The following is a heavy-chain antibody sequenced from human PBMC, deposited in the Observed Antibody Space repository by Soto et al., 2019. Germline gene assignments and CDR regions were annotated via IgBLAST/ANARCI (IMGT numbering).Heavy chain of an antibody. Sequence: GASVKVSCKASGYTFTSYYMHWVRQAPGQGLEWMGIINPSGGSTSYAQKFQGRVTMTRDTSTSTVYMELSSLRSEDTAVYYCARDRVRLPYYYGMDVWGQGTTVTVSS. CDR2: INPSGGST. V-gene: IGHV1-46*01. D-gene: IGHD3-10*01. J-gene: IGHJ6*02. CDR1: GYTFTSYY. CDR3: ARDRVRLPYYYGMDV.